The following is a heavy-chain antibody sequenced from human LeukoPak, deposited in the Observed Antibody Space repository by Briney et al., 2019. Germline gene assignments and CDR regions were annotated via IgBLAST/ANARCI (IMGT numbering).Heavy chain of an antibody. J-gene: IGHJ4*02. V-gene: IGHV3-33*01. CDR3: VRDNAAADGALDY. D-gene: IGHD5-24*01. CDR2: IWYDGSHR. Sequence: GGSLRLSCVASGFTFSSHGMHWVRQAPGKGLEWVAVIWYDGSHRYYPDSVKGRFTISRDNSKNTLFLQMDSLRVDDTAVYYCVRDNAAADGALDYWGQGSLVTLSS. CDR1: GFTFSSHG.